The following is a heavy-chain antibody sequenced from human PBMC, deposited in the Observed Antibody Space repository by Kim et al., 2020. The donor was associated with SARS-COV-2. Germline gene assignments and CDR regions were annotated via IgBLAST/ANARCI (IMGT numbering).Heavy chain of an antibody. Sequence: VKGRFTISRDNSKNTLYLQMSSLRAEDTAVYYCVKDLTRRIAAAGTGFDYWGQGTLVTVSS. D-gene: IGHD6-13*01. J-gene: IGHJ4*02. CDR3: VKDLTRRIAAAGTGFDY. V-gene: IGHV3-64D*09.